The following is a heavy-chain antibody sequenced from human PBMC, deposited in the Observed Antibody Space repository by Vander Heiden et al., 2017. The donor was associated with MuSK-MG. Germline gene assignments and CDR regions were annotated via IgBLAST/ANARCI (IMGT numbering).Heavy chain of an antibody. CDR2: ISSSSSYI. V-gene: IGHV3-21*01. D-gene: IGHD3-9*01. CDR3: ARELRDGDWSHPNYFDY. Sequence: EVQLVESGGGLVKPGGSLRLSCAASGFTFSSYSMNWVRQAPGKGLEWVSSISSSSSYIYYADSVKGRVTISRDNAKNSLYLQMNSLRAEDTAVYYCARELRDGDWSHPNYFDYWGQGTLVTVSS. J-gene: IGHJ4*02. CDR1: GFTFSSYS.